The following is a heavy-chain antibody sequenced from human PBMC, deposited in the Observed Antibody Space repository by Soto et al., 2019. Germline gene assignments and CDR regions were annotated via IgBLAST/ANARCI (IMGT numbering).Heavy chain of an antibody. J-gene: IGHJ6*02. D-gene: IGHD6-13*01. V-gene: IGHV3-30*18. CDR3: AKALPYIAAPGGDDYYYGMDV. CDR2: ISYDGSNK. Sequence: GGSLRLSCAASGFTFSSYGMHWVRQAPGKGLEWVAVISYDGSNKYYADSVKGRFTISRDNSKNTLYLQMNSLRAEDTAVYYCAKALPYIAAPGGDDYYYGMDVWGQGTTVTVSS. CDR1: GFTFSSYG.